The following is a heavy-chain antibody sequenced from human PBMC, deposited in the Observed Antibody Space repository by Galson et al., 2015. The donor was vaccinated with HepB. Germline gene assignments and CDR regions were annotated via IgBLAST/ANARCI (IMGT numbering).Heavy chain of an antibody. Sequence: SLRLSCAGSGFTFSSHAMSWVRQAPGKGLEWVSGIAGSGSSTYYADSVKGRFTFSRDNSRNTLYLQMNSLRVDDTAAYFCARAESSGLGFSFDSWGQGTLVSVSP. CDR2: IAGSGSST. D-gene: IGHD6-19*01. J-gene: IGHJ4*02. V-gene: IGHV3-23*01. CDR3: ARAESSGLGFSFDS. CDR1: GFTFSSHA.